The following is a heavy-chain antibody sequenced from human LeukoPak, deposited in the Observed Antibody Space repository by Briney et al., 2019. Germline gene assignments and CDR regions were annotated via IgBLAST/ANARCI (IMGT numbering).Heavy chain of an antibody. CDR2: IYYSGST. D-gene: IGHD1-26*01. V-gene: IGHV4-59*08. CDR3: ARVLGATRFPDY. Sequence: PSETLSLTCTVSGGSISSYYWSWIRQPPGEGLEWIGYIYYSGSTNYNPSLKSRVTISVDTSKNQFSLKLSSVTAADTAVYYCARVLGATRFPDYWGQGTLVTVSS. J-gene: IGHJ4*02. CDR1: GGSISSYY.